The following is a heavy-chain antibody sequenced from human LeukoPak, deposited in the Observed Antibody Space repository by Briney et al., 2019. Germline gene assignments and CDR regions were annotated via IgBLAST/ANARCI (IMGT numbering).Heavy chain of an antibody. CDR2: ISSNGGST. J-gene: IGHJ4*02. Sequence: PGGSLRLSCAASGFTFSSYAMHWVRQAPGKGLEYVSAISSNGGSTYYANSVKGRFTISRDNSKNTLYLQMNSLRAEDTAVYYCAKEIYDILTGYYTEYYYFDYWGQGTLVTVSS. D-gene: IGHD3-9*01. V-gene: IGHV3-64*01. CDR3: AKEIYDILTGYYTEYYYFDY. CDR1: GFTFSSYA.